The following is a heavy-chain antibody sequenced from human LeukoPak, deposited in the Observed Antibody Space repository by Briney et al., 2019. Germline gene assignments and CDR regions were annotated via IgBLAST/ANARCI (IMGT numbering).Heavy chain of an antibody. D-gene: IGHD2-2*01. CDR3: ARGLVVVPAATSLWFDP. V-gene: IGHV4-30-4*01. J-gene: IGHJ5*02. Sequence: SETLSLTCTVSGGSISSSDYYWSWIRQPPGKGLEWVGYIYYSGSTYYNPSLKSRVTISVDTSKNQFSLKLSSVTAADTAVYYCARGLVVVPAATSLWFDPWGQGTLVTVSS. CDR2: IYYSGST. CDR1: GGSISSSDYY.